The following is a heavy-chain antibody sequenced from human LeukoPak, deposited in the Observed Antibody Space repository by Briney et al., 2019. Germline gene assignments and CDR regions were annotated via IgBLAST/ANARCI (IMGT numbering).Heavy chain of an antibody. J-gene: IGHJ1*01. CDR2: IIPILGIA. V-gene: IGHV1-69*04. D-gene: IGHD3-22*01. CDR3: ARGETYYYDSSGYFEYFQH. CDR1: GGTFISYA. Sequence: SVKVSCKASGGTFISYAISWVRQAPGQGLEWMGRIIPILGIANYAQKFQGRVTITADKSTSTAYMELSSLRSEDTAVYYCARGETYYYDSSGYFEYFQHWGQGTLVTVSS.